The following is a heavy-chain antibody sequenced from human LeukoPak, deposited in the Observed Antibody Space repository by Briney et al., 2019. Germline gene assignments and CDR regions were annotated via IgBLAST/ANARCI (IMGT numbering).Heavy chain of an antibody. CDR1: GFPFSTYA. CDR3: ARRLEWFLEYWYFDL. J-gene: IGHJ2*01. D-gene: IGHD3-3*01. CDR2: ITGGGTRT. V-gene: IGHV3-23*01. Sequence: GGSLRLSCAASGFPFSTYAMTWVRQAPGKGLEWVSAITGGGTRTYYADSVKGRFTISRDSSKNTLSLQMNSLRAEDTAVYYCARRLEWFLEYWYFDLWGRGTLVTVSS.